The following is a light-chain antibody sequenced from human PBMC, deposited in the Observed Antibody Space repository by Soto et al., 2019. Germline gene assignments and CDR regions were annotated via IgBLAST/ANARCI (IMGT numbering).Light chain of an antibody. CDR1: QGISNY. CDR3: QHRVNAPIT. J-gene: IGKJ5*01. V-gene: IGKV1-27*01. Sequence: DIQLTQSPSFLSASVGDSVTITCRASQGISNYLAWYQQKPGKAPKLLIYAASTLQSGVPSRFSGTVSGTDFSLTITSLQPGDVATYYCQHRVNAPITFGQGTRLESK. CDR2: AAS.